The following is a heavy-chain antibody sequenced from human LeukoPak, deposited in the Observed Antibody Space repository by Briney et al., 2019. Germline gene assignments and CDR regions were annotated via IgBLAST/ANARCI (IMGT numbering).Heavy chain of an antibody. CDR1: GFTFDDYA. J-gene: IGHJ4*02. CDR3: ARGDHDY. CDR2: ISWDGGST. V-gene: IGHV3-43D*04. Sequence: AGGPLRLSCAASGFTFDDYAMHWVRQAPGKGLEWVSLISWDGGSTYYADSVKGRFTISRDNSKDSLYLQMNSLRAEDTALYYCARGDHDYWGQGTLVTVSS. D-gene: IGHD3-10*01.